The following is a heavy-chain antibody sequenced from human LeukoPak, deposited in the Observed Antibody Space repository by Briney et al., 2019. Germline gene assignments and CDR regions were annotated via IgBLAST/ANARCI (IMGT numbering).Heavy chain of an antibody. Sequence: SETLSLTCAVYGDSFSAYYWSWLRQSPGKGLEWIGEVNHGGSTNYNPSLKSRVTISVDTSKNQFSLKLASVTAADSGVYYCAGEGGSNTLRFDYWGQGTLISVSS. CDR1: GDSFSAYY. V-gene: IGHV4-34*01. CDR3: AGEGGSNTLRFDY. D-gene: IGHD1-26*01. J-gene: IGHJ4*02. CDR2: VNHGGST.